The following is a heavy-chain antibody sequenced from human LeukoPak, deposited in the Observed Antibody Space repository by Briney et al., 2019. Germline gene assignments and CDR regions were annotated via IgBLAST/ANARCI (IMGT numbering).Heavy chain of an antibody. CDR3: ARVPTHDYGMDV. Sequence: PGRSLRLSCAASGFTFSSYWMHWVRQAPGKGLVWVSRINSDGSSTSYADSVKGRFTISRDNAKNTLYLQMNSLRAEDTAVYYCARVPTHDYGMDVWGQGTTVTVSS. V-gene: IGHV3-74*01. CDR2: INSDGSST. CDR1: GFTFSSYW. J-gene: IGHJ6*02.